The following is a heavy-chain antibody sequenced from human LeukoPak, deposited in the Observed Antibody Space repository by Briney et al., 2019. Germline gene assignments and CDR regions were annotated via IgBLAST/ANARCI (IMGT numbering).Heavy chain of an antibody. D-gene: IGHD4/OR15-4a*01. CDR3: AKATNYGYFDY. CDR2: ISYDGSNK. CDR1: GFTFSSYG. V-gene: IGHV3-30*18. J-gene: IGHJ4*02. Sequence: GRSLRLSCAASGFTFSSYGMHWVRQAPGKGLEWVAVISYDGSNKYYADSVKGRFTISRDNSKNTLCLQMNSLRAEDTAVYYCAKATNYGYFDYWGQGTLVTVSS.